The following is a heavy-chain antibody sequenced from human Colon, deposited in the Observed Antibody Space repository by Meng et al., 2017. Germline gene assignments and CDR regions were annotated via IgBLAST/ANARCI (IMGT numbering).Heavy chain of an antibody. CDR2: IGHSGFT. J-gene: IGHJ5*02. D-gene: IGHD1/OR15-1a*01. V-gene: IGHV4-39*01. Sequence: QLQLQESGPGLVKPSETLCPTRTVSGGSIRSSSYYWVWIRQPPGKGLDWVGSIGHSGFTYYTPSLESRVTVSVDTSRSQFSLELTSVTAADTAVYYCVRSRAWVRTGFDPWGQGTLVTVSS. CDR1: GGSIRSSSYY. CDR3: VRSRAWVRTGFDP.